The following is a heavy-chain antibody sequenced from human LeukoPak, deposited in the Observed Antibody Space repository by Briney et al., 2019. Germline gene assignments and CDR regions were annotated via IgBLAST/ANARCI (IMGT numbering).Heavy chain of an antibody. CDR1: GYTFTSYD. D-gene: IGHD2-2*02. CDR3: ARGRAINHY. CDR2: MNPNSGNT. V-gene: IGHV1-8*01. J-gene: IGHJ4*02. Sequence: VASVKVSCKASGYTFTSYDINWVRQATGQGLEWMGWMNPNSGNTGYAQKFQGRVTMTRNISISTAYLELSSLRFDDTAVYYCARGRAINHYWGQGTLVTVSS.